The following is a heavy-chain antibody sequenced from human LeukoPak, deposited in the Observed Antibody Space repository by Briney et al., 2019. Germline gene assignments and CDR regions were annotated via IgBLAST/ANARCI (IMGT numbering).Heavy chain of an antibody. CDR2: IYTSGST. CDR1: GYSISSGYY. CDR3: ATDSSGWFSQFDY. D-gene: IGHD6-19*01. J-gene: IGHJ4*02. Sequence: PSETLSLTCSVSGYSISSGYYWSWIRQPAGKGLEWIGRIYTSGSTNYNPSLKSRVTISVDTSKNQFSLKLSSVTAADPAVYYCATDSSGWFSQFDYWGQGTLVTVSS. V-gene: IGHV4-61*02.